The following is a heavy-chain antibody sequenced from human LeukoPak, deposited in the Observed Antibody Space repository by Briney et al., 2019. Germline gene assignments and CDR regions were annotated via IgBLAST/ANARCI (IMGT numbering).Heavy chain of an antibody. CDR1: GGSISSYY. D-gene: IGHD2/OR15-2a*01. CDR3: ARVPFLYGMDV. CDR2: IYYSGST. J-gene: IGHJ6*02. Sequence: SETLSLTCTVSGGSISSYYWSWIRQPPGKGLEWIGYIYYSGSTNYNPSLKSRVTISVDTSKNQFSLKLSSVTAADTAVYYCARVPFLYGMDVWGQGTTVTVSS. V-gene: IGHV4-59*01.